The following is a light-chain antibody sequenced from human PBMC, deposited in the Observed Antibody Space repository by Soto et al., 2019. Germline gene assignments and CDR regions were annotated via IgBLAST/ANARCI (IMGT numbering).Light chain of an antibody. V-gene: IGLV2-14*01. Sequence: QSALSQPASVSGSPGQSITISCTGTSSDVGGFEYVSWYQHQPAKAPKLIIYDVTKRPSGVSNRFSGSKSGNTASLTISGIQAEDEGDYYCGSITRSSTSVFGTGTKLTVL. CDR3: GSITRSSTSV. CDR1: SSDVGGFEY. CDR2: DVT. J-gene: IGLJ1*01.